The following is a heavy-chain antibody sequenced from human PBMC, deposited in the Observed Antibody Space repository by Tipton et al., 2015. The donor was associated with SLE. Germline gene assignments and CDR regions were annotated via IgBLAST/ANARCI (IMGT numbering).Heavy chain of an antibody. CDR1: GFYYGNYW. CDR2: MNEDGSGT. Sequence: SLRLSCAASGFYYGNYWMAWVRQAPGKGLEWVANMNEDGSGTYYVDSVKGRFTISRDNAKNSLYLQMNSLRAEDTAVYYCAKDENWALDHWGQGTLVTDSS. V-gene: IGHV3-7*03. D-gene: IGHD7-27*01. J-gene: IGHJ4*02. CDR3: AKDENWALDH.